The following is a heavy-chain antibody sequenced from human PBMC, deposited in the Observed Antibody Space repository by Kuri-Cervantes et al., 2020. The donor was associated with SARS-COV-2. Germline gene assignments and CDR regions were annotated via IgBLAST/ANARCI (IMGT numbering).Heavy chain of an antibody. Sequence: GESLKISCKASGYTFTSYDINWVRQATGQGLEWMGWMNPNSGNTGYAQKFQGRVTMTRNTSISTAYMELRRLRSDDTAVYYCAFVVATMEDFDYWGQGTLVTVSS. CDR3: AFVVATMEDFDY. CDR2: MNPNSGNT. J-gene: IGHJ4*02. CDR1: GYTFTSYD. V-gene: IGHV1-8*02. D-gene: IGHD5-12*01.